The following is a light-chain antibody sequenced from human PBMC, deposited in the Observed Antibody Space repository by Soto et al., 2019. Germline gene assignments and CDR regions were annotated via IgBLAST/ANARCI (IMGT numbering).Light chain of an antibody. CDR2: AAS. CDR3: QQSYRTPPLP. Sequence: DIQMTQSPSSLSASVGDRVTITCRASQSISSYLNWYQQKPGKAPKLLIYAASSLHSGVPSRFSGSGSGTDLPLTSSSLQPVDFATYYCQQSYRTPPLPVGGGTKVEIK. J-gene: IGKJ4*01. CDR1: QSISSY. V-gene: IGKV1-39*01.